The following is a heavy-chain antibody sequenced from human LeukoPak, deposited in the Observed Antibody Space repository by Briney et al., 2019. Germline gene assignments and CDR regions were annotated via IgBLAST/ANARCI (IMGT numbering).Heavy chain of an antibody. Sequence: GGSLRLSCAASGFTFSSYWMSWVRQAPGKGLEWVANIKQDGSEKYYVDSVKGRFTISRDNAKNSLYLQMNSLRAEDTAVYYCARDKEAGYSSSWDKGYFDYWGQGTLVTVSS. D-gene: IGHD6-13*01. CDR3: ARDKEAGYSSSWDKGYFDY. J-gene: IGHJ4*02. CDR2: IKQDGSEK. V-gene: IGHV3-7*01. CDR1: GFTFSSYW.